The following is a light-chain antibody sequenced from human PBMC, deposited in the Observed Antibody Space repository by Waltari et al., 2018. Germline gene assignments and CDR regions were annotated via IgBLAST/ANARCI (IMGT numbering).Light chain of an antibody. J-gene: IGKJ4*01. V-gene: IGKV3-11*01. Sequence: DIVLTQSPAILSLSPGARASPSCRASQSVTNYLAWYQQKPGQAPRPLIYDTSNRATGIPARFSGSGFGTDFTLTISSLEPEDFAVYYCQQRRDWPLTFGGGTKVEIK. CDR1: QSVTNY. CDR3: QQRRDWPLT. CDR2: DTS.